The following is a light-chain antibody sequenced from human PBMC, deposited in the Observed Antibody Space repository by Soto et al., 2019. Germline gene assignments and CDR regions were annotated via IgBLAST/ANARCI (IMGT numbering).Light chain of an antibody. Sequence: QSALTQPRSVSGSPGQSVTISCTGTSIDVGRYNHVSWYQHHPGKAPKLRIYDVTERPSGVPDRFSGSKSGNTASLTISGLQAEDEADYYCCSFTASYTLVFGGGTKVTVL. V-gene: IGLV2-11*01. CDR2: DVT. CDR1: SIDVGRYNH. CDR3: CSFTASYTLV. J-gene: IGLJ3*02.